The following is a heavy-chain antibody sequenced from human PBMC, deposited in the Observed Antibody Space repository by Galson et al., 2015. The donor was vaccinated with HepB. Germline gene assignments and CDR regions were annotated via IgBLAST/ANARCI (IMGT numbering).Heavy chain of an antibody. Sequence: SLRLSCAASGFIFSKYAMYWVRQTPGKGLEHVSAISTNGVSAYYADSVKGRFTISRDNPMNTLYLQLSSLRAEDTAVYYCVKDLRYYDSSGSDYWGQGTLVTVSS. D-gene: IGHD3-22*01. CDR2: ISTNGVSA. J-gene: IGHJ4*02. CDR3: VKDLRYYDSSGSDY. V-gene: IGHV3-64D*08. CDR1: GFIFSKYA.